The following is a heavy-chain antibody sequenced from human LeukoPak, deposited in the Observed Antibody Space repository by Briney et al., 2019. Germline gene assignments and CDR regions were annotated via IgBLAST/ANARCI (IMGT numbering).Heavy chain of an antibody. J-gene: IGHJ6*04. CDR1: GFSVSSNY. CDR3: AELGITMIGGV. Sequence: GGSLRLSCAVSGFSVSSNYMSWVRQAPGKGLEWVSVIYSGGRTYYADSVKTRFTISRDNSKNTLYLQMNSLRAEDTAVYYCAELGITMIGGVWGKGTTVTISS. V-gene: IGHV3-66*01. D-gene: IGHD3-10*02. CDR2: IYSGGRT.